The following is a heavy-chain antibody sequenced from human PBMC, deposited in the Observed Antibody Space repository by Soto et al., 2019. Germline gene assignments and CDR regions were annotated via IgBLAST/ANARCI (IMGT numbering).Heavy chain of an antibody. Sequence: GASVKVSCKASGYTFTSYGISWVRQAPGQGLEWMGWISAYNGNTNYAQKLQGRVTMTTDTSTSTAYMELRSLRSDDTAVYYCARGGGAISSYGSSAFDIWGQGTMVTVSS. CDR1: GYTFTSYG. J-gene: IGHJ3*02. CDR2: ISAYNGNT. CDR3: ARGGGAISSYGSSAFDI. V-gene: IGHV1-18*01. D-gene: IGHD2-21*01.